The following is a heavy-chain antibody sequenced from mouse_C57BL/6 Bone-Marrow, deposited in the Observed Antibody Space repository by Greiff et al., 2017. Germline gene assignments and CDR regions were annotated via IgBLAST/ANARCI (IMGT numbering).Heavy chain of an antibody. D-gene: IGHD1-1*01. CDR1: GYTFTNYW. J-gene: IGHJ2*01. V-gene: IGHV1-63*01. Sequence: VQLQQSGAELVRPGTSVKMSCKASGYTFTNYWIGWAKQRPGHGLEWIGDIYPGGGYTNYNEKFKGKATVTADKSSSTAYMQFSSLTSEDSAIYYCARDYGNYFDYWGQGTTLTVSS. CDR3: ARDYGNYFDY. CDR2: IYPGGGYT.